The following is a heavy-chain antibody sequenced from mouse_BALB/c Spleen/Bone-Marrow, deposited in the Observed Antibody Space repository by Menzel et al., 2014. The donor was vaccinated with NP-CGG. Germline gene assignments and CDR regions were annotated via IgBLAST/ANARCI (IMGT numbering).Heavy chain of an antibody. CDR1: GYSFTGYY. D-gene: IGHD1-1*01. V-gene: IGHV1S34*01. CDR2: ISCYNGAT. J-gene: IGHJ1*01. CDR3: ATGNCYWYFDV. Sequence: LVKTGASVKISCKASGYSFTGYYMHWVKQSHGKSLEWIGYISCYNGATSYNQKFKGKATFTVDTSSGTAYMQLNSLTSEDSAIYYCATGNCYWYFDVWGAGTTVTVSS.